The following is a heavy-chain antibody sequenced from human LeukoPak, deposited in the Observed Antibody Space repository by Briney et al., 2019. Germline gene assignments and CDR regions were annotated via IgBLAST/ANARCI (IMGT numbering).Heavy chain of an antibody. CDR1: GFTFSDYY. CDR3: TRRQMATIGWLPRSRENDAFDI. CDR2: ISSSGSTI. Sequence: PGGSLRLSCAASGFTFSDYYMSWIRQAPGKGLEWVSYISSSGSTIYYADSVKGRFTISRDNAKNSLYLQMNSLRAEDTAVYYCTRRQMATIGWLPRSRENDAFDIWGQGTMVTVSS. V-gene: IGHV3-11*01. J-gene: IGHJ3*02. D-gene: IGHD5-12*01.